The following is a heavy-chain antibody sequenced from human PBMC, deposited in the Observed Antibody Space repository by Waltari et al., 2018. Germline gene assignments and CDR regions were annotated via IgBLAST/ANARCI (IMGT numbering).Heavy chain of an antibody. CDR2: ISGSGCST. Sequence: EVQLLESGGGLVQPGGSLRLSCAASGFTFSSYAMSWVRQAPGKGREWVSAISGSGCSTYYADTVEGRFTISRDNSKNTLYRQMNSLRAADTAVYYCAKGIAAADYWGQGTLVTVSS. J-gene: IGHJ4*02. D-gene: IGHD6-25*01. V-gene: IGHV3-23*01. CDR1: GFTFSSYA. CDR3: AKGIAAADY.